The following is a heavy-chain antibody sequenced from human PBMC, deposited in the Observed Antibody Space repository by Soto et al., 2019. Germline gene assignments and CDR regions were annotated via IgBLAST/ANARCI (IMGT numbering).Heavy chain of an antibody. D-gene: IGHD3-10*01. CDR2: IYYTGST. V-gene: IGHV4-61*01. Sequence: SETLSLTFTVSGASVTNTNFYWAWIRQPPGKGLEWIAYIYYTGSTTYNPSLKSRLTISLDTSKNSFSMKLTSVTAADTAVYFCARVDDSGTFSLFDNWGQGTLVTVSS. J-gene: IGHJ4*02. CDR3: ARVDDSGTFSLFDN. CDR1: GASVTNTNFY.